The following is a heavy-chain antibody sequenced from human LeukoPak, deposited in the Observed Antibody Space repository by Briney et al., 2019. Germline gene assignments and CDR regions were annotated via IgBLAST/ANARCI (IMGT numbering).Heavy chain of an antibody. V-gene: IGHV3-33*01. D-gene: IGHD5-24*01. CDR3: ARGNFRRDGYNFDY. Sequence: GGSLRLSCAASGFIFSGYGMHWVRQAPGKGLEWVAVISYDGSNKYYADSVKGRFTISRDNSKNTLYLQMNSLRAEDTAVFYCARGNFRRDGYNFDYWGQGTLVTVSS. CDR2: ISYDGSNK. CDR1: GFIFSGYG. J-gene: IGHJ4*02.